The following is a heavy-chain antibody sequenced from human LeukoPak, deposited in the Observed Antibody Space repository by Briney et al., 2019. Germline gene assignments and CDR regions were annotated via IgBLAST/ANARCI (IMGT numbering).Heavy chain of an antibody. J-gene: IGHJ4*02. Sequence: PWASVKVSCKVSGGTFSSYAISWVRQAPGQGLEWMGGIIPIFGTANYAQKFQGRVTITADESTSTAYMELSSLRSEDTAVYYCARAGSSWYGIDYRGQGTLVTVSS. V-gene: IGHV1-69*01. D-gene: IGHD6-13*01. CDR3: ARAGSSWYGIDY. CDR2: IIPIFGTA. CDR1: GGTFSSYA.